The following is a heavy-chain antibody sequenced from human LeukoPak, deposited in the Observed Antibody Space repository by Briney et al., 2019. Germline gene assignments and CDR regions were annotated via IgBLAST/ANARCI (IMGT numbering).Heavy chain of an antibody. CDR2: ISAYNGNT. CDR1: GYTFTSYG. D-gene: IGHD2-2*01. CDR3: ARGQYQLLRRDPAKYYFDY. Sequence: ASVKVSCKASGYTFTSYGISWVRQAPEQGLEWMGWISAYNGNTNYAQKLQGRVTMTTDTSTSTAYMELRSLRSDDTAVYYCARGQYQLLRRDPAKYYFDYWGQGTLVTVSS. J-gene: IGHJ4*02. V-gene: IGHV1-18*04.